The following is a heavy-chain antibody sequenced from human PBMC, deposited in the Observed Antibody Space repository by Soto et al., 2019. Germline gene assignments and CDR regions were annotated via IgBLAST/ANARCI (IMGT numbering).Heavy chain of an antibody. J-gene: IGHJ4*02. CDR2: IYYSGST. CDR3: ARYYYDSSGYWNFDY. Sequence: SETLSLTCTVSGGSISSYYWSWIRQPPGKGLEWIGYIYYSGSTNYNPSLKSRVTISVDTSKNQFSLKLSSVTAADTAVYYCARYYYDSSGYWNFDYWGQGTLVTVSS. CDR1: GGSISSYY. V-gene: IGHV4-59*01. D-gene: IGHD3-22*01.